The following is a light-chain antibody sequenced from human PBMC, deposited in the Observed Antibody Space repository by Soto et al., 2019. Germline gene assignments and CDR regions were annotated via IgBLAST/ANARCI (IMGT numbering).Light chain of an antibody. J-gene: IGLJ2*01. V-gene: IGLV2-23*03. CDR2: EGS. CDR3: CSYAGSSTFVV. CDR1: SSDVGSYNL. Sequence: SVLTQPAFVSGSPGQSITISCTGTSSDVGSYNLVSWYQQHPGKAPKLMIYEGSKRPSGVSNRFSGSKSGNTASLTISGLQAEDEADYYCCSYAGSSTFVVFGGGTKVTVL.